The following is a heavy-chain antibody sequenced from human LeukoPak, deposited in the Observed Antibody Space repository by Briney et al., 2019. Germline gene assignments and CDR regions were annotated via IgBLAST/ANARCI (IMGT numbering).Heavy chain of an antibody. Sequence: GGSLRLSCATSGFTFNDHYLAWVRQAPGKGLEWVGRTKNNSYTTEYAASVEGRFTISRDDSKKSLRPQMNSLKTEDTAIYYCVASIISPSNYWGLGTLVTVSS. CDR2: TKNNSYTT. D-gene: IGHD3-10*01. J-gene: IGHJ4*02. CDR1: GFTFNDHY. CDR3: VASIISPSNY. V-gene: IGHV3-72*01.